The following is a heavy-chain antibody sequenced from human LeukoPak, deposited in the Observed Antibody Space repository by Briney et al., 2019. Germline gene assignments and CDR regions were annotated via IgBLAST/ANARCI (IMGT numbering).Heavy chain of an antibody. Sequence: GGSLRLSCAASGFTFSSYTMNWVRQAPGKGLEWVSSISSRSTYIYYADSVKGRFTISRNNAKKSLHLQMNSLRAEDTAVYYCARHPDGSLSLDYWGQGTLVTVSS. J-gene: IGHJ4*02. D-gene: IGHD1-26*01. CDR2: ISSRSTYI. CDR3: ARHPDGSLSLDY. V-gene: IGHV3-21*04. CDR1: GFTFSSYT.